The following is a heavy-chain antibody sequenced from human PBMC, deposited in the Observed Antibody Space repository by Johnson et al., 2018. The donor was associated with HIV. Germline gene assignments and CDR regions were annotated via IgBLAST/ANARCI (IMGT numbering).Heavy chain of an antibody. CDR3: AKVLDLVVVVAANLGAFDI. V-gene: IGHV3-9*01. D-gene: IGHD2-15*01. CDR2: ISWNSGST. Sequence: VQLVESGGSLVQPGRSLRLSCAASGFTFDDYAMHWVRQAPGKGLEWVSVISWNSGSTGYADSVKGRFTISRDNAKNSLYLQMNSLRVEDTAVYYCAKVLDLVVVVAANLGAFDIWGQGTMVTVSS. J-gene: IGHJ3*02. CDR1: GFTFDDYA.